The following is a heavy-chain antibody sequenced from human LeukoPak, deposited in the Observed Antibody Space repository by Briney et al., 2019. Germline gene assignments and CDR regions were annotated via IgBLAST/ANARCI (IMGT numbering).Heavy chain of an antibody. Sequence: GGSLRLSCTASGFTFSTYWMDWVRRAPGRGLEWVANINQDGSEKYYVDSVKGRFTISRDNAKNSLYLQTNSLRAEDTATYYCTRSLDYWGQGIQVTVSS. J-gene: IGHJ4*02. CDR2: INQDGSEK. V-gene: IGHV3-7*01. CDR1: GFTFSTYW. CDR3: TRSLDY.